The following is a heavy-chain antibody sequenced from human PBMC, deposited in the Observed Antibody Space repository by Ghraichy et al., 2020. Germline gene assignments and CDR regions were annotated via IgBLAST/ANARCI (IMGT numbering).Heavy chain of an antibody. CDR1: GFTFDDYA. CDR3: AKDHIAARDYYYYGMDV. CDR2: ISWNSGSI. V-gene: IGHV3-9*01. J-gene: IGHJ6*02. D-gene: IGHD6-6*01. Sequence: GGSLRLSCAASGFTFDDYAMHWVRQAPGKGLEWVSGISWNSGSIGDADSVKGRFTISRDNAKNSLYLQMNSLRAEDTALYYCAKDHIAARDYYYYGMDVWGQGTTVTVSS.